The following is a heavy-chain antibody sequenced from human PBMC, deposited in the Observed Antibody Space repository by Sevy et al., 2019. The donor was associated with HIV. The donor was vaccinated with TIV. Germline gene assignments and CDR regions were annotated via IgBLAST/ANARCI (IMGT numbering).Heavy chain of an antibody. CDR1: GDSVSSNSAA. D-gene: IGHD2-21*02. J-gene: IGHJ3*02. V-gene: IGHV6-1*01. CDR2: TYYRSKWYN. Sequence: SQTLSLTCAISGDSVSSNSAAWNWIRQSPSRGLEWLGRTYYRSKWYNDYAVSVKSRITINPDTSKNQFSLQLNSVTPEDTAVYYCARDISGGRLAYCGGDCYSAHDAFDIWGQATMVTVSS. CDR3: ARDISGGRLAYCGGDCYSAHDAFDI.